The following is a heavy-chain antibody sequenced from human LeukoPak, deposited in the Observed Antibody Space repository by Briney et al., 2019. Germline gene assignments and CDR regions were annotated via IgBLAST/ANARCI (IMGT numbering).Heavy chain of an antibody. D-gene: IGHD2-15*01. J-gene: IGHJ4*02. CDR3: ARGDSYYFDY. CDR2: IYYTGST. Sequence: SETLSLTCTVSGGSISTYYWSWIRQPPGKGLEWLGYIYYTGSTNYNPSLKSRVTISVDTYKNQFSLKLSSVTAADTAVYYCARGDSYYFDYWGQGTLVTVSS. CDR1: GGSISTYY. V-gene: IGHV4-59*08.